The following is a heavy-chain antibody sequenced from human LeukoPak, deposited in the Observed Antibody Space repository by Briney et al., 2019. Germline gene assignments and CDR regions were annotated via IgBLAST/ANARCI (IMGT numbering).Heavy chain of an antibody. V-gene: IGHV3-9*01. D-gene: IGHD1-1*01. CDR1: GFTFDDYA. J-gene: IGHJ3*02. CDR2: ISWNSGSI. Sequence: GRSLRLSCAASGFTFDDYAMHWVRQAPGKGLEWVSGISWNSGSIGYADSVKGRFTISRDNAKNSLYLQMNSLRAEDTALYYCAKDISNDDAFDIWGQGTMVTVSS. CDR3: AKDISNDDAFDI.